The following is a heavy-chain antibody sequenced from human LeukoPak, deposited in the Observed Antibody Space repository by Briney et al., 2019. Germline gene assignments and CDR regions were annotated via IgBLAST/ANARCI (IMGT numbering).Heavy chain of an antibody. V-gene: IGHV1-69*13. CDR3: ARSQEDCSSTSCYSWFDP. CDR1: GYTFTSYD. J-gene: IGHJ5*02. CDR2: IIPIFGTA. D-gene: IGHD2-2*01. Sequence: SVKVSCKASGYTFTSYDINWVRQAPGQGLEWMGGIIPIFGTANYAQKFQGRVTITADESTSTAYMELSSLRSEDTAVYYCARSQEDCSSTSCYSWFDPWGQGTLVTVSS.